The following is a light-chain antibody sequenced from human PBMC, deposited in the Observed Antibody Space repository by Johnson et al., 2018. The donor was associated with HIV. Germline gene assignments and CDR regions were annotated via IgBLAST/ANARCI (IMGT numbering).Light chain of an antibody. CDR3: GTWDSSLSAGLYV. J-gene: IGLJ1*01. CDR1: SPNIGNNY. V-gene: IGLV1-51*01. CDR2: DNN. Sequence: QSVLTQPPSVSAAPVQKVTISCSGISPNIGNNYVSWYQQLPGTAPNLLIYDNNKRPARIPDRFSGSKSVTSATLGIIGLLTREEADYCCGTWDSSLSAGLYVFGTGTKVTVL.